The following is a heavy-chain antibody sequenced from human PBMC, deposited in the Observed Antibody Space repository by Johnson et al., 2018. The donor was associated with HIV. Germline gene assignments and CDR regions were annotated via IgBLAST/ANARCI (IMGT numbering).Heavy chain of an antibody. J-gene: IGHJ3*01. Sequence: QVQLVESGGGLVKPGGSLRLSCAASGFTFSDYYMSWIRQAPGKGLEWVSYISSSGSTIYYADSVNGRFTISRDNSENTMYLQMNRLRAEDSAVYYCARAYYDSGGYYPHAFHVWGQGTVVTVSS. V-gene: IGHV3-11*01. CDR1: GFTFSDYY. D-gene: IGHD3-22*01. CDR2: ISSSGSTI. CDR3: ARAYYDSGGYYPHAFHV.